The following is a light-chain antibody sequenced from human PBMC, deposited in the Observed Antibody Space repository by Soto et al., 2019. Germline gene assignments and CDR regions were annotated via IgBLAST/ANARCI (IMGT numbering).Light chain of an antibody. J-gene: IGKJ1*01. Sequence: DIQMTQSPSSLSASVGDRVTITCRASQRISTYLNWYQQKPGKAPKLLIYSASSLQSGVPSRFSGSGSGTEFTLTISSLQPEDFATYYCQQSYSFPRTFGQGTKVDIK. CDR2: SAS. V-gene: IGKV1-39*01. CDR1: QRISTY. CDR3: QQSYSFPRT.